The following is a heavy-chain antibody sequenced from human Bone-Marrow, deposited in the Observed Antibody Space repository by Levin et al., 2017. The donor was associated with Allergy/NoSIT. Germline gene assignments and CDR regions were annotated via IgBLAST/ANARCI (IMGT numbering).Heavy chain of an antibody. D-gene: IGHD4-23*01. V-gene: IGHV3-9*01. CDR2: ISWNSGKI. CDR3: AKDVGQFPPLTYGGHPFDY. Sequence: PGGSLRLSCAASGFTFDDCGMHWVRQAPGKGLEWVSGISWNSGKIGYADSVKGRFTISRDNAKNSLFLQMNSLRGEDTALYFCAKDVGQFPPLTYGGHPFDYWGQGTLVTVSS. CDR1: GFTFDDCG. J-gene: IGHJ4*02.